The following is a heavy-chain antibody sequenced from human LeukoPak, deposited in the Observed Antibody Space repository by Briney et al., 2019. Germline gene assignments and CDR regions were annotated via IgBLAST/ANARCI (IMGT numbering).Heavy chain of an antibody. CDR1: RFTFSTYT. D-gene: IGHD4-17*01. J-gene: IGHJ4*02. Sequence: KSGGSLRLSCAASRFTFSTYTMNWVRQAPGKGLEWVSSTSSSSSYIYYADSVKGRFTISRDNAKNSLYLQMNTLRAEDTAVYYCARDRTTVTTFDYWGQGTLVTVSS. CDR2: TSSSSSYI. CDR3: ARDRTTVTTFDY. V-gene: IGHV3-21*01.